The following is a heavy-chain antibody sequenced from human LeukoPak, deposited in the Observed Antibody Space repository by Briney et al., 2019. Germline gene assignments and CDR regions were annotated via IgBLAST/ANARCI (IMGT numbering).Heavy chain of an antibody. CDR1: GFTFDDYG. J-gene: IGHJ4*02. CDR2: ISAGGGST. CDR3: TNNYNFDY. V-gene: IGHV3-23*01. D-gene: IGHD4-11*01. Sequence: PGGSLRLSCAASGFTFDDYGMTWVRQAPGKGLEWVSSISAGGGSTYYADSVKGRFTISRDFSNNTVYVQMNSLRAEDTAVYYCTNNYNFDYWGQGTLVTVSS.